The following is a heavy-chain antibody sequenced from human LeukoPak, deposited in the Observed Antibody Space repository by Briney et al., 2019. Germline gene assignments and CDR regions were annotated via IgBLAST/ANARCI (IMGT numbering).Heavy chain of an antibody. D-gene: IGHD6-19*01. J-gene: IGHJ1*01. CDR3: ARGFYSSGWYGSFQH. CDR1: GYTFTSYH. CDR2: INPSGGTT. Sequence: GASVKVSCKASGYTFTSYHMHWVLQAPGQGLEWMGVINPSGGTTSYAQKFQGRVTMTRDTSTSTIYMELSSLRSEDTAVYYCARGFYSSGWYGSFQHWGQGTLVTVSS. V-gene: IGHV1-46*01.